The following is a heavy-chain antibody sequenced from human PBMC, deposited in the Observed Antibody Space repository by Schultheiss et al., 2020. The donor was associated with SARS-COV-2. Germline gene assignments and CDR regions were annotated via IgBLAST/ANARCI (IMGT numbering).Heavy chain of an antibody. V-gene: IGHV4-39*07. CDR3: ARGVRTVTTSFDY. CDR1: GDSISSGGYY. CDR2: INHSGST. Sequence: SETLSLTCTVSGDSISSGGYYWSWIRQPPGKGLEWIGEINHSGSTNYNPSLKSRVTISVDTSKNQFSLKLSSVTAADTAVYYCARGVRTVTTSFDYWGQGTLVTVSS. J-gene: IGHJ4*02. D-gene: IGHD4-17*01.